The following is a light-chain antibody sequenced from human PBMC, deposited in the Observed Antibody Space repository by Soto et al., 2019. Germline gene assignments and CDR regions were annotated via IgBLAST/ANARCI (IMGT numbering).Light chain of an antibody. CDR3: SSYISSSVV. CDR1: SGDVGGFNY. J-gene: IGLJ2*01. Sequence: QSALTQPASVSGSPGQSITISCTGTSGDVGGFNYVSWYQQHPGKAPKLMIYEVGNRASGVSNRFSGSTSGDSASLTISGLQAEDEADYYCSSYISSSVVFGGGTKVTVL. V-gene: IGLV2-14*01. CDR2: EVG.